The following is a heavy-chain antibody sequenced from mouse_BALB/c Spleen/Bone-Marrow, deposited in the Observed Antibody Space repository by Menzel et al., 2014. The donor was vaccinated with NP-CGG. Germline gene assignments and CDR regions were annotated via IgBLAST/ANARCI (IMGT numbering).Heavy chain of an antibody. CDR2: IDPANGNT. Sequence: EVQREESGAELVTPGASVKLSCTASGFNIKDSYMHWVKQRPEQGLEWIGRIDPANGNTKYDPKFQGKATITTDSSSNTAYLQLSGLASEDTAVYYCAYGSSYDYFDYWGQGTPLTGSS. CDR1: GFNIKDSY. D-gene: IGHD1-1*01. V-gene: IGHV14-3*02. J-gene: IGHJ2*01. CDR3: AYGSSYDYFDY.